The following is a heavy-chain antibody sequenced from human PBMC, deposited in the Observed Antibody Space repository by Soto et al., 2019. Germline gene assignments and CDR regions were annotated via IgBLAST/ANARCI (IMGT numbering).Heavy chain of an antibody. Sequence: QVQLVQSGAEVRKPGSSVKVSCKASGATFSRHAISWVRQAPGQGLEWMGGIIPIFGTANHAQKFQGRVTIIADESTSTVYMELCSLRSEDTAIYYCARGWGYDSTDYYYAYWGQGTLVIVSS. CDR3: ARGWGYDSTDYYYAY. CDR1: GATFSRHA. CDR2: IIPIFGTA. J-gene: IGHJ4*02. V-gene: IGHV1-69*01. D-gene: IGHD3-22*01.